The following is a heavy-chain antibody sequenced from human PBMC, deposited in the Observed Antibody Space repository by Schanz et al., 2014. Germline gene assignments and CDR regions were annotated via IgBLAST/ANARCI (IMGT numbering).Heavy chain of an antibody. D-gene: IGHD3-10*01. CDR1: EFTFSTDA. Sequence: EVQLLESGGGLVQPGGSLRLSCAASEFTFSTDAMSWVRQAPGKGLEWLSVISASGGDTYYADSVKGRFTISRDNSKSTLYLQMNSLRAEDTAVYYCAKDGPGGSGSYSADGGMDVWGQGTTVTVSS. CDR3: AKDGPGGSGSYSADGGMDV. V-gene: IGHV3-23*01. J-gene: IGHJ6*02. CDR2: ISASGGDT.